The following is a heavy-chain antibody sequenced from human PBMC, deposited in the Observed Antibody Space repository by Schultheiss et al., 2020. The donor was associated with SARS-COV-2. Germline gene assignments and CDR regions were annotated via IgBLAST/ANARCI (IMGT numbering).Heavy chain of an antibody. Sequence: GGSLRLSCAASGFTFDDYAMHWVRQAPGKGLEWIGRIKSKTDGGTTDYAAPVKGRFTISRDDSKNTLYLQMNSLKTEDTAVYYCTTLYSSGWYDYYYYGMDVWGQGTTVTVSS. J-gene: IGHJ6*02. V-gene: IGHV3-15*01. CDR1: GFTFDDYA. D-gene: IGHD6-19*01. CDR2: IKSKTDGGTT. CDR3: TTLYSSGWYDYYYYGMDV.